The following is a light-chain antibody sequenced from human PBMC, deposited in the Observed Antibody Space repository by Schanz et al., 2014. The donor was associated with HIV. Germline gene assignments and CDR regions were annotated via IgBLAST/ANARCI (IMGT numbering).Light chain of an antibody. J-gene: IGLJ2*01. CDR1: SSDVGAYNY. CDR3: SSSGGSNNFVI. Sequence: QSALTQPASVSGSPGQSITISCTGTSSDVGAYNYVSWYQQHPGKAPRLLIYDVNNRPSGVSNRFSGSKSGNRASLTISGLQAEDEADYYCSSSGGSNNFVIFGGGTKLTVL. CDR2: DVN. V-gene: IGLV2-14*01.